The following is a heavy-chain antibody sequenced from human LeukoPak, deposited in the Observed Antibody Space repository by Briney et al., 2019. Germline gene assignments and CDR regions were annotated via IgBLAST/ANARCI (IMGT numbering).Heavy chain of an antibody. CDR3: ASHGELLISDY. D-gene: IGHD1-26*01. CDR1: GFTFDDYG. J-gene: IGHJ4*02. CDR2: INWNGSST. V-gene: IGHV3-20*04. Sequence: GGSLRLSCAASGFTFDDYGMTWVRQAPGKGLEWVSGINWNGSSTGYADSVKGRFTISRDNAKNSLYLQMNSLRAEDTAVYYCASHGELLISDYWGQGTLVTVSS.